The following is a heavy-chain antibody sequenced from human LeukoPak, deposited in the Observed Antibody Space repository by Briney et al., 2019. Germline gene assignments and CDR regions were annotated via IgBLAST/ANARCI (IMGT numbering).Heavy chain of an antibody. J-gene: IGHJ6*02. Sequence: GGSLSLSFSASGFTFSSYAMHWVRQAPGKGLGWVAVISYDGSNKYYADSVKGRFTISRDNAKNSLYLQMNSLRDEDTAVYYCARDWGSSSYGYYYYGMDVWGQGTTVTVSS. D-gene: IGHD6-13*01. CDR1: GFTFSSYA. V-gene: IGHV3-30-3*01. CDR3: ARDWGSSSYGYYYYGMDV. CDR2: ISYDGSNK.